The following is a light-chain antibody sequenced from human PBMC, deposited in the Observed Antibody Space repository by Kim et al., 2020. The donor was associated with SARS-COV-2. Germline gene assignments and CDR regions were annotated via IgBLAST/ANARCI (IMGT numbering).Light chain of an antibody. CDR1: NIGSKS. CDR3: QVWDSSSDHRV. CDR2: YDS. V-gene: IGLV3-21*04. Sequence: APGKTARITCGGKNIGSKSVHWYQQKPGQAPVLVIYYDSDRPSGIPERFSGSNSGNTATLTIGRVEAWDEADYYCQVWDSSSDHRVFGGGTQLTVL. J-gene: IGLJ3*02.